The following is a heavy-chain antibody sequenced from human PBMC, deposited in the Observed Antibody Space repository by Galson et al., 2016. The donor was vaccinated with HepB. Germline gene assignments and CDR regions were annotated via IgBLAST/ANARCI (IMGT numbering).Heavy chain of an antibody. CDR3: ARLSGDPYGRGVYYYYFMDV. CDR1: GGSFSSNSYY. J-gene: IGHJ6*03. D-gene: IGHD1-26*01. Sequence: LSLTCTVSGGSFSSNSYYWGWIRQPPGKGLEWIGSIYYNGYTYYSPSLKSRVTISVDTSKNQFSLKLNFVPAADTAVYYCARLSGDPYGRGVYYYYFMDVWGKGTTVTVSS. V-gene: IGHV4-39*01. CDR2: IYYNGYT.